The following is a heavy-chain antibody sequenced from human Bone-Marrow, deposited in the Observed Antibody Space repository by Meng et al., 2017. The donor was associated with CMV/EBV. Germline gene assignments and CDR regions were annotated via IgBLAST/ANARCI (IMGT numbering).Heavy chain of an antibody. J-gene: IGHJ6*02. CDR3: ARGAEGYSSGWYWNPYYYGMDV. V-gene: IGHV3-48*04. CDR2: ISSSGSTI. Sequence: GESLKISCAGSGFTFSSYSMNWVRQAPGKGLEWVSYISSSGSTIYYADSVKGRFTISRDNAKNSLYLQMNSLGAEDTAVDYWARGAEGYSSGWYWNPYYYGMDVWGQGTTVTVSS. D-gene: IGHD6-19*01. CDR1: GFTFSSYS.